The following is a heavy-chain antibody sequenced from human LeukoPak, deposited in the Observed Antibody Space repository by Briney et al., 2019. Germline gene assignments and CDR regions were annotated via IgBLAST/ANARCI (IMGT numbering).Heavy chain of an antibody. Sequence: GGSLRLSCAASGFTFSSYSMNWVRQAPGKGLEWVSYISSSSSTIYYADSVKGRFTISRDNAKNSLYLQMNSLRAEDTAVYYCAREGSYSLISGGYWGQGTLVTVSS. CDR3: AREGSYSLISGGY. CDR2: ISSSSSTI. J-gene: IGHJ4*02. CDR1: GFTFSSYS. D-gene: IGHD1-26*01. V-gene: IGHV3-48*01.